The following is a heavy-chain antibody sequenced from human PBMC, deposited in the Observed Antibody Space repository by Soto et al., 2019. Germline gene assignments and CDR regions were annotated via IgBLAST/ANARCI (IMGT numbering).Heavy chain of an antibody. Sequence: SQTLSLTCAISGDSVSSNSAAWNWIRQSPSRGLEWLGRTYYRSKWSSDYAVSLRGRITVSPESSKNQFSLRLTSLTPEDTAVYYCARALAGSYDYWGQGTLVTVSS. CDR1: GDSVSSNSAA. D-gene: IGHD3-10*01. CDR2: TYYRSKWSS. J-gene: IGHJ4*02. CDR3: ARALAGSYDY. V-gene: IGHV6-1*01.